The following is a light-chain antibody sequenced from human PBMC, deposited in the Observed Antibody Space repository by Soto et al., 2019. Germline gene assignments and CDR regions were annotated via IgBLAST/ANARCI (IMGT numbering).Light chain of an antibody. CDR1: NIGAKT. Sequence: ELTQPPSVSVAPGQTARVTCGGHNIGAKTVHWYQQKPGQAPVAVIYDDSDRPSGIPERFSGSNSGNTATLTISRVEAGDEADYYCQVWDSSGDHLYVFGTGTKVTVL. J-gene: IGLJ1*01. CDR2: DDS. CDR3: QVWDSSGDHLYV. V-gene: IGLV3-21*02.